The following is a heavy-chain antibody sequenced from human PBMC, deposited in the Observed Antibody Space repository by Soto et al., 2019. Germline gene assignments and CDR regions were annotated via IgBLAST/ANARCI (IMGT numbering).Heavy chain of an antibody. D-gene: IGHD3-10*01. CDR3: PVERVRLTMVRAEYGMDF. J-gene: IGHJ6*02. CDR2: IIPIFGTA. CDR1: GGTFSSYA. V-gene: IGHV1-69*01. Sequence: QVQLVQSGAEVKKPGSSVKVSCKASGGTFSSYAISWVRQAPGQGLEWMGGIIPIFGTANYAQKFQGRVTITADESTSTAYMELSRMRAEDTAVYYCPVERVRLTMVRAEYGMDFWGQGTTVTVSS.